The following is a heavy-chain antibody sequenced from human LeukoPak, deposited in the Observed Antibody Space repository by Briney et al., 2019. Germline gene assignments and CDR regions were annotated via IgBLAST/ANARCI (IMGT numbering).Heavy chain of an antibody. Sequence: GASVKVSCKASGYTFTGYYMHWVRQAPGQGLEWMGWINSNSGGTNYAQKFQGRVTMTRDTSISTAYMELSRLRSDDTAVYYCAVGIVGALDAFDIWGQGTMVTVSS. CDR2: INSNSGGT. CDR3: AVGIVGALDAFDI. J-gene: IGHJ3*02. CDR1: GYTFTGYY. D-gene: IGHD1-26*01. V-gene: IGHV1-2*02.